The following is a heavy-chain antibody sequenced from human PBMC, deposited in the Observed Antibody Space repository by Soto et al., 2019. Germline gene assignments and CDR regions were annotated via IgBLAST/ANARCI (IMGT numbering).Heavy chain of an antibody. V-gene: IGHV3-23*01. Sequence: GRSLRLSCAACGFTLSSYAMSWVRQAPGKGLEWVSAISGSGGSTYYADSVKGRFTISRDNSKNTLYLQMNSLRAEDTAVYYCAKVLDGVNWFDPWGQGTLVTVYS. J-gene: IGHJ5*02. D-gene: IGHD2-8*01. CDR2: ISGSGGST. CDR1: GFTLSSYA. CDR3: AKVLDGVNWFDP.